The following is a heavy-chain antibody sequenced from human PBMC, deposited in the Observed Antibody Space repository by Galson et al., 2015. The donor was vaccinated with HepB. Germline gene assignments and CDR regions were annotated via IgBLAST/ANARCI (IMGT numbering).Heavy chain of an antibody. Sequence: SVKVSCKASGYTFTSYDINWVRQATGQGLEWMGGFDPEDGETIYAQKFQGRVTMTEDTSTDTAYMELSSLRSEDTAVYYCATVVYYGGNSYPLDYWGQGTLVTVSS. D-gene: IGHD4-23*01. J-gene: IGHJ4*02. CDR2: FDPEDGET. CDR3: ATVVYYGGNSYPLDY. V-gene: IGHV1-24*01. CDR1: GYTFTSYD.